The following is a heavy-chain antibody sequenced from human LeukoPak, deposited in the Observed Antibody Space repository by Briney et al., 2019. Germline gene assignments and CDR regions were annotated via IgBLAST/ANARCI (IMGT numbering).Heavy chain of an antibody. Sequence: GGSLRLSCAASGFTFSSYSMNWVRQAPGKGLEWVANIKQDGSEKYYVDSVKGRFTISRDNAKNSLYLQMNSLRAEDTAVYYCARDSMIVVVPAYYFDYWGQGTLVTVSS. CDR2: IKQDGSEK. CDR1: GFTFSSYS. D-gene: IGHD3-22*01. V-gene: IGHV3-7*01. J-gene: IGHJ4*02. CDR3: ARDSMIVVVPAYYFDY.